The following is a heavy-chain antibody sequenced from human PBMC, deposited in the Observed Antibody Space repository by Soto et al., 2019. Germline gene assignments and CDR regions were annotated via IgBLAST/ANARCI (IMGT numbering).Heavy chain of an antibody. CDR3: AKDMGYDLQGAGLYI. D-gene: IGHD3-16*01. J-gene: IGHJ3*02. CDR2: ISWNSGNI. Sequence: EVQLVESGGGLVQPGRSLRVSCAASGFTFGDYAMHWVRQAPGKGLEWVSGISWNSGNIAYADSVKGRFTISRHNAKNSLYMQMNKLRAEDTAVYYCAKDMGYDLQGAGLYIRGQRRMVTVSS. CDR1: GFTFGDYA. V-gene: IGHV3-9*01.